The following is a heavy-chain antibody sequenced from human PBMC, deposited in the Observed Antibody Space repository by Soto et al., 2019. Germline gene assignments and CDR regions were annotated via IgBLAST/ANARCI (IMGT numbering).Heavy chain of an antibody. Sequence: SETLSLTCAVYGWSFSGYYWSWIRQPPGKGLEWIGEINHSGSTNYNPSLKSRVTISVDTSKNQFSLKLSSVTAADTAVYYCARVKRDYYDSSGYYNYYYYYGMDVWGQGTTVT. CDR2: INHSGST. V-gene: IGHV4-34*01. CDR1: GWSFSGYY. D-gene: IGHD3-22*01. CDR3: ARVKRDYYDSSGYYNYYYYYGMDV. J-gene: IGHJ6*02.